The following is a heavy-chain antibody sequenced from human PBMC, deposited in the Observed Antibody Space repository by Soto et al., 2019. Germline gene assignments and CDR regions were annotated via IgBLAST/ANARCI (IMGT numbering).Heavy chain of an antibody. CDR3: ARVEDYFDSSGYAH. CDR2: ISAYNGNS. CDR1: AYSFTASG. V-gene: IGHV1-18*04. J-gene: IGHJ4*02. Sequence: ASVEVACKTSAYSFTASGITWVRQAPGQVLEWMGWISAYNGNSNYAQNLQGRVTITTDTTTNTGYKELRSLKSDASAVYYCARVEDYFDSSGYAHWGQGTLVTVSS. D-gene: IGHD3-22*01.